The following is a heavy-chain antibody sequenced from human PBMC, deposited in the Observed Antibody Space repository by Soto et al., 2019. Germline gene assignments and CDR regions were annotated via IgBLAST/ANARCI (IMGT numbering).Heavy chain of an antibody. Sequence: EVQLVESGGGLGQPGGSQRLSCAASGFTFSTYWMHWVRQAPGKGLVWVSRINSDGSRTNYADSVKGRFTTFRDNAKNKVYLQLNSLTAEDTAVYYCDPVATGSYDWCDPGGEGTLVTVSS. CDR2: INSDGSRT. V-gene: IGHV3-74*01. D-gene: IGHD1-26*01. CDR3: DPVATGSYDWCDP. CDR1: GFTFSTYW. J-gene: IGHJ5*02.